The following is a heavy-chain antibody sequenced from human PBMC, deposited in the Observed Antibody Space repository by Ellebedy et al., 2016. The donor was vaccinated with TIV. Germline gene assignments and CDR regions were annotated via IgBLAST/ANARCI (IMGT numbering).Heavy chain of an antibody. J-gene: IGHJ4*02. V-gene: IGHV3-33*01. Sequence: GESLKISCAASGFTFSTYGMHWVRQAPDKGLEWVAVIWFDGSNKYYVDSVKGRFTISRDNSKNTLYLQMRSLRADDTGKYYCARDKSPTMIVLDFWGQGTLVTVSS. CDR1: GFTFSTYG. CDR3: ARDKSPTMIVLDF. D-gene: IGHD3-22*01. CDR2: IWFDGSNK.